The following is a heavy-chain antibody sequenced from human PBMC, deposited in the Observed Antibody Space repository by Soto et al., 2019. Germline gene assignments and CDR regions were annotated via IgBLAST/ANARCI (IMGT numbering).Heavy chain of an antibody. J-gene: IGHJ6*03. Sequence: EVQLVESGGGLVKPGGSLRLSCAASGFTFSSYSMNWVRQAPGKGLEWVSSISSSSSYIYYADSVKGRFTISRDNAKNSLYLQMNSRRAEDTAVYYCARESGYSSGWYGNYYYYYYLDVWGKGTTVTVSS. CDR2: ISSSSSYI. CDR1: GFTFSSYS. CDR3: ARESGYSSGWYGNYYYYYYLDV. D-gene: IGHD6-19*01. V-gene: IGHV3-21*01.